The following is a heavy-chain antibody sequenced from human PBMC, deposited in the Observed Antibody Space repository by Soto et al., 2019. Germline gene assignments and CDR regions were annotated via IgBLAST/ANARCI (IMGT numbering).Heavy chain of an antibody. CDR3: ARSSYYYDSSGYIIDY. Sequence: SGPTLVNPTQSLTLTCTFSGFSLSTTGVCVSWIRQPPGKALEWLALIDWDGDEYYSASLTTRLTISKDTSKNQVVLTMTNMDRVDTATYYCARSSYYYDSSGYIIDYWGQGTVVTVPQ. D-gene: IGHD3-22*01. CDR2: IDWDGDE. J-gene: IGHJ4*02. CDR1: GFSLSTTGVC. V-gene: IGHV2-70*01.